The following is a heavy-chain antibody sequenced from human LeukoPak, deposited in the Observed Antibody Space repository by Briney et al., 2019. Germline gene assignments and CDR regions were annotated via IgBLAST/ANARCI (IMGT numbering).Heavy chain of an antibody. CDR1: GVSVSGKF. CDR3: ASGDGYPQPY. J-gene: IGHJ4*02. D-gene: IGHD2-21*01. CDR2: IHYDGKI. Sequence: PGGSLRLSCAASGVSVSGKFMSWVRQAPGKGLEWVSIIHYDGKIRYAGSVGGRFTIYRDDSENTLFLQMNSLRVDDTAVYFCASGDGYPQPYWGQGTLVTVSS. V-gene: IGHV3-53*01.